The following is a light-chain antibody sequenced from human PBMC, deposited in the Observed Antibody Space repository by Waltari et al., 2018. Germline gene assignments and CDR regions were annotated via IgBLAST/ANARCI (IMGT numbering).Light chain of an antibody. V-gene: IGKV1-39*01. J-gene: IGKJ1*01. Sequence: DIPLPQSPSSLLASVGYRVTITCRASHSISSHLNWYQQKPGKAPKPLIYASSSLKCGVPSRFSGSVSGTDFTHTISSLQPEDFATYCCQQSYSTRWTFGQGTKVEIK. CDR2: ASS. CDR1: HSISSH. CDR3: QQSYSTRWT.